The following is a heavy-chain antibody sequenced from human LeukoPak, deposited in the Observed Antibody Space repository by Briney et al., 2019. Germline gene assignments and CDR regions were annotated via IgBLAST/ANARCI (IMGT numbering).Heavy chain of an antibody. Sequence: ASVKVSCKASGYTFTGYYMHWVRQAPGQGLEWMGWINPNSGGTNYAQKFQGRVTMTRDTSISTAYMELSRLRSDDTAVYYCARDPLKYYDSRSPRVGWGQGTLVTVSS. CDR1: GYTFTGYY. CDR2: INPNSGGT. V-gene: IGHV1-2*02. J-gene: IGHJ4*02. CDR3: ARDPLKYYDSRSPRVG. D-gene: IGHD3-22*01.